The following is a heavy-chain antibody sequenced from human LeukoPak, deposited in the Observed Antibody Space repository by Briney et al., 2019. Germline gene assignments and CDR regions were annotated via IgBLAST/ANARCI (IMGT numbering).Heavy chain of an antibody. CDR3: ARDFAAAVG. V-gene: IGHV3-7*01. J-gene: IGHJ4*02. CDR1: GSTFNNYW. Sequence: GGSLRLSCAASGSTFNNYWMSWVRQAPGKGLEWVANIKRDGSETYYADSVKGRFTISRDNAENSVYLQMNSLRVEDTAVYYCARDFAAAVGWGQGTLVTVSS. CDR2: IKRDGSET. D-gene: IGHD6-13*01.